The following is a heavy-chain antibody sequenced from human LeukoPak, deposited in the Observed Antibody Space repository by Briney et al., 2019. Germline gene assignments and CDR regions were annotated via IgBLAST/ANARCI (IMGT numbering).Heavy chain of an antibody. V-gene: IGHV3-23*01. J-gene: IGHJ4*02. CDR2: ISGSGDST. CDR3: AKVSWGSGYPVDY. CDR1: GLTFSSYA. D-gene: IGHD3-3*01. Sequence: GGSLRLSCAASGLTFSSYAMSWVRQAPGEGLEWVSAISGSGDSTYYANSVKGRFTISRDNSKNTLYLQMNSLRVEDTAVYFCAKVSWGSGYPVDYWGQGTPVTVST.